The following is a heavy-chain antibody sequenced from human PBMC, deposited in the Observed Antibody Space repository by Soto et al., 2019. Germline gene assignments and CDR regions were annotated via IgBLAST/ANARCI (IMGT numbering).Heavy chain of an antibody. D-gene: IGHD2-15*01. Sequence: GVLSLSGTAAGLILSEYAMNWVRHTPGAGPEWVSTLSKDGANEHYVDSVKGRFTISRDDAKNTLYIQMNSLRAEDTAMYYCAKDPSTGGADYWGQGTQVTGSS. J-gene: IGHJ4*02. V-gene: IGHV3-23*01. CDR2: LSKDGANE. CDR3: AKDPSTGGADY. CDR1: GLILSEYA.